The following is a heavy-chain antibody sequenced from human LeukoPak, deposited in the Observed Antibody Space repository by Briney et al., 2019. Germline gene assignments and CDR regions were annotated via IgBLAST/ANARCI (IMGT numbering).Heavy chain of an antibody. J-gene: IGHJ4*02. V-gene: IGHV3-7*04. Sequence: GGSLRLSCAASGFSFSSYWMSWVRQAPGKGLEWVANIKKDGSEKYYVDSVKGRFTISRDNAKTSLYLQMNTLRAEDTAVCYCARAGSPLLDYWGQGTLVTVSS. CDR2: IKKDGSEK. CDR3: ARAGSPLLDY. CDR1: GFSFSSYW. D-gene: IGHD1-26*01.